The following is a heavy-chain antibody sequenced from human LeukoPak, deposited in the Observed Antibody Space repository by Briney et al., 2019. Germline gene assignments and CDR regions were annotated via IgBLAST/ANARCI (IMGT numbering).Heavy chain of an antibody. D-gene: IGHD4-23*01. Sequence: SVKVSCKASGGTFSSYAISWVRQAPGQGLEWMGRIIPILGIANYAQKFQGRVTITADKSTSTAYMELSSLRSEDTAVYYCARDLGGNSSHYYYYMDVWGKGTTVTVSS. V-gene: IGHV1-69*04. CDR2: IIPILGIA. J-gene: IGHJ6*03. CDR1: GGTFSSYA. CDR3: ARDLGGNSSHYYYYMDV.